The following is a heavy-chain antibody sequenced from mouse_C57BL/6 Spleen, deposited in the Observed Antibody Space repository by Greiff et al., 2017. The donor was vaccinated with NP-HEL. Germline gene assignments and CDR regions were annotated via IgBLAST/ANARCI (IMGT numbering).Heavy chain of an antibody. J-gene: IGHJ4*01. Sequence: EVKLQESGPGLVKPSQSLSLTCSVTGYSITSGYYWNWIRQFPGNKLEWMGYISYDGSNNYNPSLKNRISITRDTSKNQFFLKLNSVTTEDTATYYCARKAYDVSYAMDYWGQGTSVTVSS. CDR2: ISYDGSN. D-gene: IGHD2-3*01. CDR3: ARKAYDVSYAMDY. V-gene: IGHV3-6*01. CDR1: GYSITSGYY.